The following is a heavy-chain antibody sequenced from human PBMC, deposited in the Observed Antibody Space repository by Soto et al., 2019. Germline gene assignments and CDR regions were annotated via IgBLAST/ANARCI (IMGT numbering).Heavy chain of an antibody. Sequence: PSETLSLACTVSGGSSGSSSYYWGWIRQPPGKGLEWIESIYYSGSTYYNPSLKSRVTISVDTSKNQFSLKLSSVTAADTAVYYCARGLLVPAAPLGYVDYWGQGTLVTVSS. V-gene: IGHV4-39*01. D-gene: IGHD2-2*01. CDR1: GGSSGSSSYY. J-gene: IGHJ4*02. CDR3: ARGLLVPAAPLGYVDY. CDR2: IYYSGST.